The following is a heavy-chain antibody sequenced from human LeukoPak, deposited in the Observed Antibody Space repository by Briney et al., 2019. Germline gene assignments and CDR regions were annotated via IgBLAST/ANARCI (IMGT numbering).Heavy chain of an antibody. Sequence: GGSLRLSCAASGFTFSHSTMNWVRQAPGKGLEWVSPISSSSSYIYYADSVKGRFTISRDNAKNSLYLQMNGLRAEDTAVYYCAKALPTAMTVDYWGQGTLVTVSS. V-gene: IGHV3-21*01. CDR2: ISSSSSYI. J-gene: IGHJ4*02. CDR1: GFTFSHST. CDR3: AKALPTAMTVDY. D-gene: IGHD2-2*01.